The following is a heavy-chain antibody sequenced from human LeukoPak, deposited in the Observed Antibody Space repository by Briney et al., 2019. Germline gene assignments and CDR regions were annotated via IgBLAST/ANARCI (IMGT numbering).Heavy chain of an antibody. Sequence: GGSLRLSCAGSGFTFSSYAMSWVRQAPGKGLEWVSAISGSGGSTYYADSVKGRFTISRDNSKNTLYLQMNSLRAEDTAVYYCAKGQRGTIFRVVIRYYFDYWGQGTLVTVSS. D-gene: IGHD3-3*01. CDR3: AKGQRGTIFRVVIRYYFDY. CDR2: ISGSGGST. V-gene: IGHV3-23*01. J-gene: IGHJ4*02. CDR1: GFTFSSYA.